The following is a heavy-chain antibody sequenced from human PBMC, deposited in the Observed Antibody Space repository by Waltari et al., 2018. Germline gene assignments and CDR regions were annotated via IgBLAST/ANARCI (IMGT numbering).Heavy chain of an antibody. CDR2: INWNGDKI. CDR3: TRGFYYDF. V-gene: IGHV3-9*01. J-gene: IGHJ4*02. Sequence: EVQLVESGGRLVQPGRSLRPSCEVSGFMFDDFDMHWVRQAPGKGLEWVAAINWNGDKIDYAESVKGRFTISRDNARNSLYLQMNTLRVEDTAFYYCTRGFYYDFWGRGTLVTVS. CDR1: GFMFDDFD. D-gene: IGHD3-3*01.